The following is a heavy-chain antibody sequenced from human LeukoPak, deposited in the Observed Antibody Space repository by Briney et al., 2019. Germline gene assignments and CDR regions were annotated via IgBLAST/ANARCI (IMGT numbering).Heavy chain of an antibody. CDR2: ISSSSRSYI. V-gene: IGHV3-21*01. D-gene: IGHD5-12*01. Sequence: SGGSLRLSCAASGFTFSNYNMNWVRQAPGKGLEWVSSISSSSRSYIYYADSVKGRFTISRDNAKNSLYLQMNSLRAEDTAVYYCAREHSGYDFPGRDYYYMDVWGKGTTVTVSS. J-gene: IGHJ6*03. CDR3: AREHSGYDFPGRDYYYMDV. CDR1: GFTFSNYN.